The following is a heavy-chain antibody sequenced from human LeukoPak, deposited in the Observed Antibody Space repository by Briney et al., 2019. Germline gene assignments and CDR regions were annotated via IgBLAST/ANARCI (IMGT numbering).Heavy chain of an antibody. CDR2: INSDGRSI. CDR3: ARETSTSFDI. Sequence: PGGSLRLSCAASGFTVSSNYMSWVRQAPGKGLVWVSRINSDGRSISYADSVKGRFTISRDNAKNTLYLQMKSLRAEDTAVYYCARETSTSFDIWGQGTMVTVSS. CDR1: GFTVSSNY. D-gene: IGHD2-2*01. V-gene: IGHV3-74*01. J-gene: IGHJ3*02.